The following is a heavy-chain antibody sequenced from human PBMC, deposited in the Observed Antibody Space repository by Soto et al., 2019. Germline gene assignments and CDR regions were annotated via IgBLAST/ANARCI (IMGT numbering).Heavy chain of an antibody. D-gene: IGHD6-6*01. V-gene: IGHV5-10-1*01. J-gene: IGHJ6*02. Sequence: GESLKISCKGSGYSFTSYWISWVRQMPGKGLEWMGRIDPSDSYTNYSPSFQGHVTISADKSISTAYLQWSSLKASDTAMYYCARYSSSSRAYYYGMDVWGQGTTVTVSS. CDR2: IDPSDSYT. CDR3: ARYSSSSRAYYYGMDV. CDR1: GYSFTSYW.